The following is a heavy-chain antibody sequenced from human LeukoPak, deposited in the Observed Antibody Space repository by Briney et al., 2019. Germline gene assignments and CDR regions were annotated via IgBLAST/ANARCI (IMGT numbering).Heavy chain of an antibody. CDR1: GYSPTSYW. V-gene: IGHV5-51*01. D-gene: IGHD3-22*01. CDR2: IYPGDSDT. Sequence: GESLKISCKGSGYSPTSYWIGWVRQMPGKGLEWMGIIYPGDSDTTYSPSFQGQVTISVDKSINTAYLQWSSLKASDTAMYYCVRRAYYENSGYYLFDYWGQGTMVTVSS. J-gene: IGHJ4*02. CDR3: VRRAYYENSGYYLFDY.